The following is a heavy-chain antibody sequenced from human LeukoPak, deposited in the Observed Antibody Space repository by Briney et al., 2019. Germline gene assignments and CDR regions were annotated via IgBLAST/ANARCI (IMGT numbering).Heavy chain of an antibody. CDR1: GFTFSSYG. CDR2: ISGSGGST. J-gene: IGHJ4*02. D-gene: IGHD3-9*01. V-gene: IGHV3-23*01. CDR3: AKYRRYFDWLLPYFDY. Sequence: GGSLRLSCAASGFTFSSYGMSWVRQAPGKGLEWVSAISGSGGSTYYADSVKGRFTISRDNSKNTLYLQMNSPRAEDTAVYYCAKYRRYFDWLLPYFDYWGQGTLVTVSS.